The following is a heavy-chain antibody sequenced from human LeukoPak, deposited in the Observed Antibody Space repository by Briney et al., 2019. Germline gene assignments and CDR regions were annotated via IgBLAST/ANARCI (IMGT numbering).Heavy chain of an antibody. J-gene: IGHJ4*02. CDR2: ISGSGGST. D-gene: IGHD3-10*01. Sequence: GGSLRLSCAASGFTFSSYAMSWVRQAPGKGLEWVSAISGSGGSTYYADSMKGRFTISRDNSKNTLYLQMNSLRAEDTAVYYCAKDPSRPLWFGEPHDYWGQGTLVTVSS. V-gene: IGHV3-23*01. CDR1: GFTFSSYA. CDR3: AKDPSRPLWFGEPHDY.